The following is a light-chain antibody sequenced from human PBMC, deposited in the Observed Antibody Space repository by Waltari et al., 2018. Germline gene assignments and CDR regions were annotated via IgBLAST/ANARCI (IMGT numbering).Light chain of an antibody. CDR3: QHYVPLPAT. CDR1: RGVGSSV. J-gene: IGKJ1*01. V-gene: IGKV3-20*01. CDR2: RAS. Sequence: CRADSRGVGSSVAWYQQIPGQAPRRVIYRASRRATGIPDRFSGSGSGTDFSLTISRLEPEDFAVYFCQHYVPLPATFGQGTKVAI.